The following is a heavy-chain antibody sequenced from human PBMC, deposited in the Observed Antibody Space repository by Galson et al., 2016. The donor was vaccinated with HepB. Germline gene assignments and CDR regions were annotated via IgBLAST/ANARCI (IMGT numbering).Heavy chain of an antibody. D-gene: IGHD1-26*01. Sequence: QSGAEVKKPGDSLEISCKVSGYWFSNYWIGWVRQMPGKGLEWMGIIYPHDSDTRYSPSFQGQVTLSADKSISTTYLQWRSLKASDTAIYCCARGWELHDYWGQGTLVTVSS. CDR3: ARGWELHDY. CDR1: GYWFSNYW. J-gene: IGHJ4*02. V-gene: IGHV5-51*01. CDR2: IYPHDSDT.